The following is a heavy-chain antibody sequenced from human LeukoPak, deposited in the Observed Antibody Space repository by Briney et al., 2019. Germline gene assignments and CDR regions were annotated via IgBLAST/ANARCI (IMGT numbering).Heavy chain of an antibody. J-gene: IGHJ4*02. CDR2: ISGSGGST. V-gene: IGHV3-23*01. CDR1: GFTFSSYA. D-gene: IGHD5-18*01. CDR3: AKGGEISYGYAY. Sequence: GGSLRLSCAASGFTFSSYAMRWVRQAPGKGLEWVSAISGSGGSTYYADSVKGRFTISRDNSKNTLYLQMNSLRAEDTAVYYCAKGGEISYGYAYWGQGTLVTVSS.